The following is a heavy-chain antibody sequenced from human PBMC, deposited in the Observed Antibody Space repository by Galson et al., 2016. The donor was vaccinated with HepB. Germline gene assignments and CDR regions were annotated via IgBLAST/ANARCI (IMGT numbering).Heavy chain of an antibody. CDR1: GFTFSSHA. D-gene: IGHD3-10*01. Sequence: SLRLSCAASGFTFSSHAMHWVRQAPGKGLEWVAVISYDGSHMYSADPVKGRFTLTSDNSNNTLYLQMNSLRPEDTAVYYCAKDQAPFRFGDYHFDSWGQGTLVIVSS. CDR3: AKDQAPFRFGDYHFDS. V-gene: IGHV3-30*18. J-gene: IGHJ4*02. CDR2: ISYDGSHM.